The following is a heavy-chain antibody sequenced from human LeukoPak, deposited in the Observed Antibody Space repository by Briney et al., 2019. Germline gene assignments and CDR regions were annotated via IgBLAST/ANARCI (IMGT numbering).Heavy chain of an antibody. V-gene: IGHV3-23*01. Sequence: GGSLRLSCAASGFTFSSYAMSWVRQAPGEGLEWVSAISGSGGSTYYADSVKGRFTISRDNSKNTLYLQMNSLRAEDTAVYYCVRYCSSTSCSPYGMDVWGKGTTVTVSS. D-gene: IGHD2-2*01. CDR3: VRYCSSTSCSPYGMDV. J-gene: IGHJ6*04. CDR2: ISGSGGST. CDR1: GFTFSSYA.